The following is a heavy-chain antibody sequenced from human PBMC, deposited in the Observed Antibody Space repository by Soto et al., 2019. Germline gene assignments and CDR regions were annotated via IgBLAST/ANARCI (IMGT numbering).Heavy chain of an antibody. V-gene: IGHV1-69*13. J-gene: IGHJ5*02. CDR1: GGTFSSYA. D-gene: IGHD6-6*01. CDR3: AGNLAASSLPRWFDP. CDR2: TIPIFGTA. Sequence: ASVKVSCKASGGTFSSYAISWVRQAPGQGLEWMGGTIPIFGTANYAQKFQGRVTITADESTSTAYMELSSLRSEDTAVYYCAGNLAASSLPRWFDPWGQGTLVTVSS.